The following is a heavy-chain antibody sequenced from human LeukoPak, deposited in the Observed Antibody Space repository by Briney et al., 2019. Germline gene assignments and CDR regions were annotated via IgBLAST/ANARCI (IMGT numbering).Heavy chain of an antibody. CDR3: AKIDY. CDR1: GFTFSNFW. CDR2: ISYDGSNK. Sequence: GGSLRLSCAASGFTFSNFWMHWVRQAPGKGLEWVAVISYDGSNKYYADSVKGRFTISRDNSKNTLYLQMNSLRAEDTAVYYCAKIDYWGQGTLVTVSS. V-gene: IGHV3-30*18. J-gene: IGHJ4*02.